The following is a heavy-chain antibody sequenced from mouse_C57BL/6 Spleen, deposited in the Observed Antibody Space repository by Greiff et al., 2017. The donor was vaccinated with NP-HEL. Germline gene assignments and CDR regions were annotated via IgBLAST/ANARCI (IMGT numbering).Heavy chain of an antibody. D-gene: IGHD2-1*01. CDR3: ARRIYYGNYEGFAY. CDR1: GYTFTDYY. V-gene: IGHV1-26*01. J-gene: IGHJ3*01. CDR2: INPNNGGT. Sequence: EVQLKQSGPELVKPGASVKISCKASGYTFTDYYMNWVKQSHGKSLEWIGDINPNNGGTSYNQKFKGKATLTVDKSSSTAYMELRSLTSEDSAVYYCARRIYYGNYEGFAYWGQGTLVPVSA.